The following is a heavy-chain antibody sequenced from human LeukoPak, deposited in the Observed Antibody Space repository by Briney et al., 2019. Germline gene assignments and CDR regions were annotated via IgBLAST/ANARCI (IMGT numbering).Heavy chain of an antibody. J-gene: IGHJ4*02. CDR1: GYTFTGYY. D-gene: IGHD6-19*01. V-gene: IGHV1-2*02. CDR3: ARSVGLAGYYFDY. Sequence: ASVKVSCKASGYTFTGYYMHWVRQAPGQGSEWMGWINPNSGGTNYAQKFQGRVTMTRDTSISTAYMELSRLRSDDTAVYYCARSVGLAGYYFDYWGQGTLVSVSS. CDR2: INPNSGGT.